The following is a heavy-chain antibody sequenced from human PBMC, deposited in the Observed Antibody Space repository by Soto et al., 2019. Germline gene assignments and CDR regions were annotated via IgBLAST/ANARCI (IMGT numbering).Heavy chain of an antibody. J-gene: IGHJ6*04. V-gene: IGHV4-59*01. CDR3: AKLWFGELYLLDV. CDR2: IYYSGST. CDR1: GGSISSYY. D-gene: IGHD3-10*01. Sequence: SETLSLTCTVSGGSISSYYWSWIRQPPGKGLEWIGHIYYSGSTNYNPSLKSRVTISVDTSKNQFSLKLSSVTAADTAVYYCAKLWFGELYLLDVWSKGTTVTVSS.